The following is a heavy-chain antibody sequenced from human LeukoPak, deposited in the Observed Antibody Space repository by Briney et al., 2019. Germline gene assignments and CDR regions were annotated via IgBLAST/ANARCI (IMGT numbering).Heavy chain of an antibody. Sequence: SQTLDLTWTVSGSYISNGSYYWSWIRQPAGKGLEWVERIYTSWSTNYSPSLKSRGTVSVDTSKNQFSLKLSSVTAADTAVYYCARGVHYYDSSGLNPWGQGTLVTVSS. CDR2: IYTSWST. V-gene: IGHV4-61*02. D-gene: IGHD3-22*01. CDR3: ARGVHYYDSSGLNP. CDR1: GSYISNGSYY. J-gene: IGHJ5*02.